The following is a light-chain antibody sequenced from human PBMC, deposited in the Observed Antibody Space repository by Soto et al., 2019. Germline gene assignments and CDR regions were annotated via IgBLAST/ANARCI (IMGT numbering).Light chain of an antibody. CDR2: EVN. Sequence: QSVLTQPPPASGSPGQSVTISCTGTSIDVGGYKYVSWYQQHPGKAPKLIIYEVNKRPSGVPDRYSGSKSGNTASLTVSGLQAEDEADYYCISYAGSTNVFGTGTKVTVL. CDR1: SIDVGGYKY. V-gene: IGLV2-8*01. J-gene: IGLJ1*01. CDR3: ISYAGSTNV.